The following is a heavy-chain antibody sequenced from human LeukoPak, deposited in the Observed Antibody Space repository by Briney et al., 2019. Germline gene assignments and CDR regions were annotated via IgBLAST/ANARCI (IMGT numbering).Heavy chain of an antibody. CDR2: ISGSGGST. J-gene: IGHJ6*03. CDR3: ARVTFGGVIVYYYYMDV. D-gene: IGHD3-16*02. CDR1: GFTFSSYA. Sequence: GGSLRLSCAASGFTFSSYAMSWVRQAPGKGLEWVSAISGSGGSTYYADSVKGRFTISRDNSKNTLYLQMNSLRAEDTAVYYCARVTFGGVIVYYYYMDVWGKGTTVTISS. V-gene: IGHV3-23*01.